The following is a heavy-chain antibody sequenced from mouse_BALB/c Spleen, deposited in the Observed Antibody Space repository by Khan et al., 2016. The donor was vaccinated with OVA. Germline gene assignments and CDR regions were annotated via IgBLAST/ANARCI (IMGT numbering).Heavy chain of an antibody. CDR3: ARLMLRLDY. V-gene: IGHV1S137*01. Sequence: QVQLKQSAPELVRPVVSVKISCKGSCYTFTDYGMHWVMQSPAKRLEWIGVITTYSVDTNYHQKFKGKATMTVDKSSSTAYMELARLTSEDSAINYCARLMLRLDYWGQGTSV. CDR1: CYTFTDYG. CDR2: ITTYSVDT. J-gene: IGHJ4*01. D-gene: IGHD1-1*01.